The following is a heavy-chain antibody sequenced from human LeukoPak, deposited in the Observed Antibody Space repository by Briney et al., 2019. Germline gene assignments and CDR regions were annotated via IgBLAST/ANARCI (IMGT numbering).Heavy chain of an antibody. J-gene: IGHJ4*02. CDR3: ARSPLSGGQQLVTLPFDY. CDR1: GFTFSDYY. D-gene: IGHD6-13*01. Sequence: GGSLRLSCAASGFTFSDYYMSWIRQAPGKGLEWVSYISSSGSTIYYADSVKGRFTISRDNAKNSLYLEMNSLRAEDTAVYYCARSPLSGGQQLVTLPFDYWGQGTLVTVSS. CDR2: ISSSGSTI. V-gene: IGHV3-11*01.